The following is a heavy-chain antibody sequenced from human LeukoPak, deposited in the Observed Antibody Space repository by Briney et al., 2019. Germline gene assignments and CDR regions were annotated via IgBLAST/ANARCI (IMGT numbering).Heavy chain of an antibody. J-gene: IGHJ4*02. CDR2: ISAYNGNT. V-gene: IGHV1-18*01. CDR1: GYTFTSYG. D-gene: IGHD3-3*01. Sequence: ASVKVSCKASGYTFTSYGISWVRQAPGQGLEWMGWISAYNGNTNYAQKFQGRVTMTEDTSTDTAYMELSSLRSEDTAVYYCATRILGVDFWSGYYNLDYWGQGTLVTVSS. CDR3: ATRILGVDFWSGYYNLDY.